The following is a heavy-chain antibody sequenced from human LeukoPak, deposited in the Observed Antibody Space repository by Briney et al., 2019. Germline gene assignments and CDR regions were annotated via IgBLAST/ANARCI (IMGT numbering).Heavy chain of an antibody. CDR3: ARDNVIR. V-gene: IGHV1-2*06. D-gene: IGHD3-16*02. CDR1: GYTFTGDD. Sequence: GASVQVSCKASGYTFTGDDMHWVRQAPGQGLEWMGRINPNSGGTNYAQKFQGRVTMTRDTSISTACMELSRLRSDDTAVYYCARDNVIRWGQGTLVTVSS. J-gene: IGHJ4*02. CDR2: INPNSGGT.